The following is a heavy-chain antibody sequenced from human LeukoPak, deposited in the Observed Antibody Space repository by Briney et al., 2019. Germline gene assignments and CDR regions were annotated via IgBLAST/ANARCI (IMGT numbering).Heavy chain of an antibody. CDR2: IKSKTDGGTT. CDR1: GFTFSNAW. D-gene: IGHD2-2*01. V-gene: IGHV3-15*01. Sequence: TGGSLRLSCAASGFTFSNAWMSWVRQAPGKGLEWVGRIKSKTDGGTTDYAAPVKGRFTISRDDSKNTLYLQMNSLKTEDTAAYYCTTGLARDVVPAAPFDYWGQGTLVTVSS. J-gene: IGHJ4*02. CDR3: TTGLARDVVPAAPFDY.